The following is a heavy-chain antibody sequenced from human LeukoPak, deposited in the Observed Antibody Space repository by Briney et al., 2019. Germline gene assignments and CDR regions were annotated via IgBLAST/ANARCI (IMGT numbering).Heavy chain of an antibody. V-gene: IGHV3-74*01. CDR3: ARDRGSGSGDY. J-gene: IGHJ4*02. D-gene: IGHD6-19*01. Sequence: GGSLRLSCAASGFSFSSYWMHWVRQAPGKGLVWVSRINTDGSSTTYADSVKGRFTVSRDNAKNTLYLQMNSLRAEDTAVYYCARDRGSGSGDYWGQGALVTVSS. CDR1: GFSFSSYW. CDR2: INTDGSST.